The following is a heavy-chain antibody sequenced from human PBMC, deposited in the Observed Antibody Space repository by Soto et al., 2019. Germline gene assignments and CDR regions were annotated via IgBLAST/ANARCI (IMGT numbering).Heavy chain of an antibody. CDR3: AKYRRADAEGYTFDY. Sequence: SETLSLTCSVSGDSISGYYWSWIRQSPGKGLQWIGYVYHIGSTTSTNYNPSLSGRVTISVDMSQNQFSLQMYSATAADTAVYFCAKYRRADAEGYTFDYWGQGALVTVSS. D-gene: IGHD2-15*01. V-gene: IGHV4-59*01. CDR2: VYHIGSTTST. J-gene: IGHJ4*02. CDR1: GDSISGYY.